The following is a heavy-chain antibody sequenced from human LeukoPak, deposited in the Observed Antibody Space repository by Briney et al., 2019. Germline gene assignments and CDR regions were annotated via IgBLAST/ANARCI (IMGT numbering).Heavy chain of an antibody. CDR2: ISAYNGNT. V-gene: IGHV1-18*01. CDR3: ARDSSTIFGVVIMLGDPFDY. J-gene: IGHJ4*02. CDR1: GYTFTSYG. D-gene: IGHD3-3*01. Sequence: ASVKVSCKASGYTFTSYGISWVRQAPGQGLEWMGWISAYNGNTNYAQKLQGRVTMTTDTSTSTAYMELGSLRSDDTAVYYCARDSSTIFGVVIMLGDPFDYWGQGTLATVSS.